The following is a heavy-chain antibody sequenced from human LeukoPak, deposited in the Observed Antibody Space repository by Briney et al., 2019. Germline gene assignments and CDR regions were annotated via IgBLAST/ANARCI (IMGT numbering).Heavy chain of an antibody. Sequence: PGGSLRLSCAASGFTFSSYGMHWVRQAPGKGLEWVAVIWYDGSNKYYADSVKGRFTISRDNSKNTLYLQMNSLRAEDTAVYYCARDLIRIAAADTNYYYYYGMDVWGQGTTVTVSS. CDR2: IWYDGSNK. CDR3: ARDLIRIAAADTNYYYYYGMDV. J-gene: IGHJ6*02. D-gene: IGHD6-13*01. V-gene: IGHV3-33*01. CDR1: GFTFSSYG.